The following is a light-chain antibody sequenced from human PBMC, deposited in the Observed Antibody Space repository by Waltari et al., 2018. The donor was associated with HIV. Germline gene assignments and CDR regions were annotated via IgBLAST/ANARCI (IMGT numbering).Light chain of an antibody. CDR1: SSDVGGSNY. CDR3: NSYTSTTTRWL. Sequence: QSALTQPASASGSPGQSIIISCTGTSSDVGGSNYVSWYHQHPGKAPNLIIFDVGNRPSGVSNRFSGSKSGNTASLTISGLQTEDEADYYCNSYTSTTTRWLFGGGTRLTVL. V-gene: IGLV2-14*03. J-gene: IGLJ3*02. CDR2: DVG.